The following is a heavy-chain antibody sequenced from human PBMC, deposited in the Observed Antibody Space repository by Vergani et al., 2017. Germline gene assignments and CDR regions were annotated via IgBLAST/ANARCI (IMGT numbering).Heavy chain of an antibody. CDR3: AREGRGGDTAMVSYGMDV. V-gene: IGHV3-30-3*01. Sequence: QVQLVESGGGVVQPGRSLRLSCAASGFTFSSYAMHWVRQAPGKGLEWVAVISYDGSNKYYADSVKGRFTISRDNSKNTLYLQMNSLRAEDTAVYYCAREGRGGDTAMVSYGMDVWGQGTTVTVSS. CDR1: GFTFSSYA. D-gene: IGHD5-18*01. J-gene: IGHJ6*02. CDR2: ISYDGSNK.